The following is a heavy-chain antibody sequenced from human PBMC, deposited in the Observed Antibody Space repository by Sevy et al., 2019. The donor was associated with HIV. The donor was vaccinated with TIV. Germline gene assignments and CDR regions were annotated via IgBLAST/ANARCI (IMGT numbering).Heavy chain of an antibody. CDR1: GYTFTNYY. CDR2: INPSGGST. V-gene: IGHV1-46*01. J-gene: IGHJ4*02. CDR3: ARVLAGSGGNDY. D-gene: IGHD3-10*01. Sequence: ASVKVSCKASGYTFTNYYMHWVRQAPGQGIEWMGIINPSGGSTSYAQKFLGRLTMTRDTSTSTVYMELSSLRSEDTAVYYCARVLAGSGGNDYSGQGTLVTVSS.